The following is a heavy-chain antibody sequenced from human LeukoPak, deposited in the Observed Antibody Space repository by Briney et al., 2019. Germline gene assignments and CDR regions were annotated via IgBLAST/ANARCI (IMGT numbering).Heavy chain of an antibody. D-gene: IGHD5-18*01. Sequence: PGGSLRLSCSASGLTFSSFAMHWVRQAPGKGLEHVSAISSSGSNTYYADSVKGRFTISRDNSKNTLDLQMSSLRPEDTAIYHCMKGGVYSSGALDYWGQGTLVTVSS. CDR2: ISSSGSNT. V-gene: IGHV3-64D*09. J-gene: IGHJ4*02. CDR1: GLTFSSFA. CDR3: MKGGVYSSGALDY.